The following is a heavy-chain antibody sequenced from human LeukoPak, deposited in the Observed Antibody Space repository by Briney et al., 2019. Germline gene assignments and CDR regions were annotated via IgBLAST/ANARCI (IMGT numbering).Heavy chain of an antibody. Sequence: GGSLRLSCAASGLTFSSYGMNWVRQAPGKGLEWVSSISSSSSYIYYADSVKGRFTISRDNAKNSLYLQMNSLRAEDTAVYYCARDPGYSYGEADYWGQGTLVTVSS. J-gene: IGHJ4*02. CDR2: ISSSSSYI. D-gene: IGHD5-18*01. V-gene: IGHV3-21*01. CDR1: GLTFSSYG. CDR3: ARDPGYSYGEADY.